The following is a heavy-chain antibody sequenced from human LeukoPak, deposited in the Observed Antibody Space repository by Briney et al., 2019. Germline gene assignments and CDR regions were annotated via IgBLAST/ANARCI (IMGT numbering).Heavy chain of an antibody. J-gene: IGHJ6*03. CDR1: GFTFINAW. CDR3: TTVSGYYYVYHYHYMDV. CDR2: IKSNIDGGTI. V-gene: IGHV3-15*01. D-gene: IGHD3-10*02. Sequence: GGSLRLSCAASGFTFINAWMSWVRQAPGKGLEWVGRIKSNIDGGTIDYAALVKGRFTISRDDTKNTLYLQMNSLKTEDTAVYYCTTVSGYYYVYHYHYMDVWGNGTTVTVSS.